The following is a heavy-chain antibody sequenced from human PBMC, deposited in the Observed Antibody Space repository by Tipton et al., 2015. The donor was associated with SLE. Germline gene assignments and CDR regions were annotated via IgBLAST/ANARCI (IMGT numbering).Heavy chain of an antibody. D-gene: IGHD1-26*01. J-gene: IGHJ4*02. Sequence: TLSLTCAVNGGSFSGYFWTWIRQPPGKGLEWIGEINHSGGTNYNPSLKSRVTISIDTSKNQFSLNLSSVTAADTAVYYCARGYKGRWEQNNGGVEVYGAFWGQGSLVIVSS. CDR1: GGSFSGYF. CDR3: ARGYKGRWEQNNGGVEVYGAF. V-gene: IGHV4-34*01. CDR2: INHSGGT.